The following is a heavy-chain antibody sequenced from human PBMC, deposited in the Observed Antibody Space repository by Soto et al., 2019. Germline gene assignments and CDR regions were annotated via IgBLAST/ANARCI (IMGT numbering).Heavy chain of an antibody. CDR3: ASFFFSSRRRHTRSQH. J-gene: IGHJ1*01. V-gene: IGHV4-34*01. CDR2: INHSGST. Sequence: KELEWIGEINHSGSTNYNPSLKSRVTISVDTSKNQFSLKLSSVTAADTAVYYCASFFFSSRRRHTRSQH. D-gene: IGHD2-21*01.